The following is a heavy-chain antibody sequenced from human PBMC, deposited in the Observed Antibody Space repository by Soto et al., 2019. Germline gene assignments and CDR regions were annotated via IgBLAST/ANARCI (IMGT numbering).Heavy chain of an antibody. Sequence: PGGSLRLSCATSGFTFSSYAMSWVRQAPGKGLEGVSSISSSSSYKYYADSVKGRFTISRDNAKNSLYLQMNSLRAEDTAVYYCARWDSSGWGFDIWGQGTMVTVSS. D-gene: IGHD6-19*01. J-gene: IGHJ3*02. CDR3: ARWDSSGWGFDI. V-gene: IGHV3-21*01. CDR1: GFTFSSYA. CDR2: ISSSSSYK.